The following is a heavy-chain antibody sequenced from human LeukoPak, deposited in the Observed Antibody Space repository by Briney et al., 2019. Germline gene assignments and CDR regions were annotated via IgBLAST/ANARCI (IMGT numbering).Heavy chain of an antibody. CDR1: GFTFSSYA. Sequence: GGSLRLSCAASGFTFSSYAMHWVRQAPGKGLEWVAVISYDGTNKYYADSVKGRFTISRDNSKNTLYLQMNSLRVEDTAVHYCASNHDYNNNNYYFDYWGQGTLVTVAS. V-gene: IGHV3-30*04. CDR3: ASNHDYNNNNYYFDY. D-gene: IGHD4-11*01. J-gene: IGHJ4*02. CDR2: ISYDGTNK.